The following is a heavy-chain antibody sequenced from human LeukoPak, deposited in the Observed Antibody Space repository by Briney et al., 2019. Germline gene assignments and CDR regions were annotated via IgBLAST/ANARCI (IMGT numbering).Heavy chain of an antibody. CDR3: ARGPLSRVVVVTAPSNIRFDP. Sequence: PWASVKVSCKASGYTFTSYDINWVRQAPGQGLEWMGWINPNSGGTNYAQKFQGRVTMTRDTSISTAYMELSRLRSDDTAVYYCARGPLSRVVVVTAPSNIRFDPWGQGTLVTVSS. D-gene: IGHD2-21*02. V-gene: IGHV1-2*02. CDR1: GYTFTSYD. J-gene: IGHJ5*02. CDR2: INPNSGGT.